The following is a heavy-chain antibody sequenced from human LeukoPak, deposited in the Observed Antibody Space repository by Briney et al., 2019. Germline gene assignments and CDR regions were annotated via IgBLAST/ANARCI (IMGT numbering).Heavy chain of an antibody. CDR3: AREDAYDSSGYYWFDP. J-gene: IGHJ5*02. CDR1: GYTFTSYG. Sequence: ASVKVSCKASGYTFTSYGISWVRQAPGQGLEWMGWISAYNGNTNYAQKLQGRVTMTTDTSTSTAYMKLRSLRSDDTAVYYCAREDAYDSSGYYWFDPWGQGTLVTVSS. V-gene: IGHV1-18*01. D-gene: IGHD3-22*01. CDR2: ISAYNGNT.